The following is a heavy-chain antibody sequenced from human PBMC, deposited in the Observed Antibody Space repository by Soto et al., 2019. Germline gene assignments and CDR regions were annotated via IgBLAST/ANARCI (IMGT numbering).Heavy chain of an antibody. Sequence: ASVKVSCKTSGYTFTSYGISWVRHAPGQGLEWMGWISAYNGNTNYAQKLQGRVTMTTDTSTSTAYMELRSLRSDDTAVYYCARVGGTFCSSTSCYESGWFDPWG. CDR1: GYTFTSYG. CDR2: ISAYNGNT. D-gene: IGHD2-2*01. CDR3: ARVGGTFCSSTSCYESGWFDP. V-gene: IGHV1-18*01. J-gene: IGHJ5*02.